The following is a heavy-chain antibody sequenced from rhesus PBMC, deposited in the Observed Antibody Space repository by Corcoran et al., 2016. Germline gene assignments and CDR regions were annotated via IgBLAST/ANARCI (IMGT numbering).Heavy chain of an antibody. CDR1: GFTFSDYY. V-gene: IGHV3-178*01. D-gene: IGHD6-37*01. CDR2: SRYGGGRT. CDR3: ARAPLLGWLDY. Sequence: EVQLVESGGGLAKPGGSLRLSCAASGFTFSDYYMDGVSQAPGKGLEWVSRSRYGGGRTGDADSVKGRFTIYRENAKNTLYFQMNSLRAEDTAVYYCARAPLLGWLDYWGQGVLVTVSS. J-gene: IGHJ4*01.